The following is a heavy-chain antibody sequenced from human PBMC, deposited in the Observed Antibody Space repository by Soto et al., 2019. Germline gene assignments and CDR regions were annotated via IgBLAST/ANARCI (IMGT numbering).Heavy chain of an antibody. CDR3: AKVVEHSSGWYEY. CDR2: ISPTADTR. CDR1: GFTFSDHW. D-gene: IGHD6-19*01. Sequence: QVQLVESGGGLVEPGGSLRLSCAASGFTFSDHWMSWVRRSPGKGLEWVSYISPTADTRYYGDSVKGRFTISRDNGQNSLYLEMNSLRAEDTAMYYCAKVVEHSSGWYEYWGLGTLVTVSS. V-gene: IGHV3-11*01. J-gene: IGHJ4*02.